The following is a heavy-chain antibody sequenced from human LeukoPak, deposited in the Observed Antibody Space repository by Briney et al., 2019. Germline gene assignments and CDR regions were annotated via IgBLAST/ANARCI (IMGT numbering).Heavy chain of an antibody. CDR1: GFTFSTYS. CDR3: AREGNNYYYYMDV. J-gene: IGHJ6*03. Sequence: GGSLRLSCAASGFTFSTYSMHWVRQAPGKGLEWVTVISYDGSNKYSADSVKGRFTISRDNSKNTLYLQMNSLRPEDTAAYYCAREGNNYYYYMDVWGKGTTVTVSS. CDR2: ISYDGSNK. V-gene: IGHV3-30*04.